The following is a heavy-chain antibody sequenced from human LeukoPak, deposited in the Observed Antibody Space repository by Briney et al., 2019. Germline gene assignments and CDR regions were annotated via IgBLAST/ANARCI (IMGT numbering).Heavy chain of an antibody. J-gene: IGHJ6*03. CDR3: AKAIYGSGSYLRYYYYYYMDV. D-gene: IGHD3-10*01. CDR1: GFTFSSYG. V-gene: IGHV3-23*01. CDR2: ISGSGGST. Sequence: GGSLRLSCAASGFTFSSYGMSWVRQAPGKGLEWVSAISGSGGSTYYADSVKGRFTISRDNSKNTLYLQMNSLRAEDTAVYYCAKAIYGSGSYLRYYYYYYMDVWGKGTTVTISS.